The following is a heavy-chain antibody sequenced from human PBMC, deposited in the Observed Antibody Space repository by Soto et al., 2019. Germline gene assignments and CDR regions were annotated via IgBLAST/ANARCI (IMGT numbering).Heavy chain of an antibody. Sequence: PGGSLRLSCATSGFTFSDYTMNWVRQTPGKGLEWVASISSSSNYIYYVDSVKGRFTISRDNVKSLLHLQMNSLRAEDTAVYYCARNGDCEGDTCYYRPWMFDYWGQGALVTVSS. CDR1: GFTFSDYT. V-gene: IGHV3-21*06. CDR3: ARNGDCEGDTCYYRPWMFDY. CDR2: ISSSSNYI. J-gene: IGHJ4*02. D-gene: IGHD2-21*02.